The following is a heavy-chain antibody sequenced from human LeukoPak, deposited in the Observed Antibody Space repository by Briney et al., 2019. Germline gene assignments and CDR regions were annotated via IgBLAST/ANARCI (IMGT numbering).Heavy chain of an antibody. CDR1: GFTFSSYA. V-gene: IGHV3-23*01. D-gene: IGHD6-19*01. Sequence: PGGSLRLSCAASGFTFSSYAMSWVRQAPGKGLEWVSAISGSGGSTYYADSVKGRVTISRDNSNNTLYLQMTSLRAEDTAVYYCASDASGWFLPFDYWGQGTLVTVSS. J-gene: IGHJ4*02. CDR2: ISGSGGST. CDR3: ASDASGWFLPFDY.